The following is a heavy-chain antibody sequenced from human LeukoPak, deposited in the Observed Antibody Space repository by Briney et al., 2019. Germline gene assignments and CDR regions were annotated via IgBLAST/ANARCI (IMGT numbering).Heavy chain of an antibody. J-gene: IGHJ6*02. D-gene: IGHD6-13*01. CDR1: GFTFSSYA. V-gene: IGHV3-23*01. CDR2: ISGSGGST. Sequence: PGGSLRLSCAASGFTFSSYAMSWVRQAPGKGLEWVSAISGSGGSTYYADSVKGRFTISRDNSKNTLYLQMNSLRAEDTAVYYCAKEGIAAAGSYYYYGMDVWGQGTTVTVSS. CDR3: AKEGIAAAGSYYYYGMDV.